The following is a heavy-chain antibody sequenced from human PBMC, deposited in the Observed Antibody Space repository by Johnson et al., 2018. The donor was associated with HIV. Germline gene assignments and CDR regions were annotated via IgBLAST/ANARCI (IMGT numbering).Heavy chain of an antibody. D-gene: IGHD6-19*01. V-gene: IGHV3-7*01. CDR1: GFTFSTYA. J-gene: IGHJ3*02. Sequence: VQLVESGGGVVQPGRSLRLSCTASGFTFSTYAMHWVRRAPGKGLEWVANIKQDGSEKYYVDSVKGRFPISRDNAKNSVYLQMNSLRVADTAIYYCAREGSTAGFDIWGQGTMVTVSS. CDR3: AREGSTAGFDI. CDR2: IKQDGSEK.